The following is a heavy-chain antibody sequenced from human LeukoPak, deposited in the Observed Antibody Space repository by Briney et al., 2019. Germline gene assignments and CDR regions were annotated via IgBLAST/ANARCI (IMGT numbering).Heavy chain of an antibody. CDR3: ATLGV. Sequence: GASVKVSCKAPGYASSSSYIHWLRQAPGQGLEWMAIINPRDGGSTSAQRFQGRITVTMDTATSTVYLEMTSLRSEDTAVYYCATLGVWGQGTMVIVSS. J-gene: IGHJ3*01. V-gene: IGHV1-46*01. CDR2: INPRDGGS. CDR1: GYASSSSY.